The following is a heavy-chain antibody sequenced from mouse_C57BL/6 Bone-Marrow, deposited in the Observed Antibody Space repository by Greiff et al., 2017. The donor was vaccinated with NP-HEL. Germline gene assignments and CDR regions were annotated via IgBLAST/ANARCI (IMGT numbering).Heavy chain of an antibody. CDR2: ISYSGST. Sequence: EVKLVESGPGLAKPSQTLSLTCSVTGYSITSDYWNWIRKFPGNKLEYMGYISYSGSTYYNPSLKSRISITRDTSKNQYYLQLNSVTTEDTATYYCARWIYYYGSSYGYFDVWGTGTTVTVSS. V-gene: IGHV3-8*01. CDR3: ARWIYYYGSSYGYFDV. J-gene: IGHJ1*03. CDR1: GYSITSDY. D-gene: IGHD1-1*01.